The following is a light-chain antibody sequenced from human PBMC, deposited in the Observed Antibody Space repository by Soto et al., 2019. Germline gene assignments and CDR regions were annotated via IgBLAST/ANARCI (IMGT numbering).Light chain of an antibody. J-gene: IGKJ1*01. V-gene: IGKV3-15*01. CDR3: QQYDNWPRT. Sequence: EKVMTQSPATLSVSPGERATLSCRASQSVRSNLAWYQQNPGQPPRLLIYDASSRATGIPSRFSGSGSGTEFTLTISSLKSEDFAVYYCQQYDNWPRTFGQGNKVDIK. CDR2: DAS. CDR1: QSVRSN.